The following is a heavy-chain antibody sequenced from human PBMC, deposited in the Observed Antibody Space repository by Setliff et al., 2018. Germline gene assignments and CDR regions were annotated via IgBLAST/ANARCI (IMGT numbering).Heavy chain of an antibody. Sequence: ASVKVSCKASGYTFSDYGITWVRQAPGQGLEWMGWISTYTGNTKYAQKLQGRITMTTDTSTSTAYMELGSLTSDDTAVYYCSRLVRYCTTTTCQRASGAEFWGQGTLVTVSS. CDR3: SRLVRYCTTTTCQRASGAEF. CDR2: ISTYTGNT. CDR1: GYTFSDYG. D-gene: IGHD2-8*01. J-gene: IGHJ4*02. V-gene: IGHV1-18*01.